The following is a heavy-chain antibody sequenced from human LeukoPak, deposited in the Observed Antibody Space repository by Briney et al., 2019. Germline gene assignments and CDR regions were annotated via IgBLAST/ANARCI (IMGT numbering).Heavy chain of an antibody. CDR2: IIPILVIA. CDR3: AREYVARQQLVHKEANYFDY. J-gene: IGHJ4*02. Sequence: GSSVKVSCKASGGTFSSYAISWVRQAPGQGLEWMGRIIPILVIANYAQKFQGRVTITADKSTSTAYMELSSLRSEDTAVYYCAREYVARQQLVHKEANYFDYWGQGTLVTVSS. D-gene: IGHD6-13*01. CDR1: GGTFSSYA. V-gene: IGHV1-69*04.